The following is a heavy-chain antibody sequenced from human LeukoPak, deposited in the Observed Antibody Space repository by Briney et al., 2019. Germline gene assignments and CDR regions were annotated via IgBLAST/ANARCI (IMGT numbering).Heavy chain of an antibody. J-gene: IGHJ4*02. Sequence: GGSLRLSCAASGFTFSSYAMSWVRQAPGKGLGWVTFIQYDGSVKLYGDSVKGRFTISRDNSKNTLYLQMNSLRAEDTAVYFCAKDVVGQQWPENYWGQGTLVTVSS. CDR1: GFTFSSYA. V-gene: IGHV3-30*02. D-gene: IGHD6-19*01. CDR3: AKDVVGQQWPENY. CDR2: IQYDGSVK.